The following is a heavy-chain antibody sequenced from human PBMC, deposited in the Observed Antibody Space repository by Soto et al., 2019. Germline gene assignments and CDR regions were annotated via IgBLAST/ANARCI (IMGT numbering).Heavy chain of an antibody. J-gene: IGHJ4*02. D-gene: IGHD1-26*01. CDR1: GFTFSSYA. Sequence: GGSLRLSCGASGFTFSSYAMSWVRQAPGKGLEWVSSISAAGNTYYPDSVNGRFTISRDNSKNTLYLQMNSLRADDTAIYYCARDQWAILHWGQGTLVTVSS. CDR3: ARDQWAILH. CDR2: ISAAGNT. V-gene: IGHV3-23*01.